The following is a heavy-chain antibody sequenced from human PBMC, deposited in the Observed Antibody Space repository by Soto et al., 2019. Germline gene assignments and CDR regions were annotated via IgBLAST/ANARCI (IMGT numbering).Heavy chain of an antibody. V-gene: IGHV5-10-1*01. Sequence: EXLKISCKCSGSXFTSRLITWVRHMPGKGREWMGRIDPSDSYTSYSPSFQGNVTISVDKSINTVYLRWSSLKASYIAKYYCEGHGGGRIAVTGYNGMDVWGQGTTGTVS. CDR2: IDPSDSYT. CDR1: GSXFTSRL. CDR3: EGHGGGRIAVTGYNGMDV. D-gene: IGHD3-9*01. J-gene: IGHJ6*02.